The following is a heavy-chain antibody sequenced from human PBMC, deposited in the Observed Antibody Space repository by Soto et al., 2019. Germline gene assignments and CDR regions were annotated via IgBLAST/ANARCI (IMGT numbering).Heavy chain of an antibody. D-gene: IGHD6-19*01. CDR1: GYSFTSYG. J-gene: IGHJ4*01. Sequence: ASVKVSCKASGYSFTSYGISWVRQAPGQRLEWMGWTSAYNGNTNYAQKLQGRVPKTTDTSTRTAYMELSSLRSDEKAVFYCTRGTGRSGGYVDFDYWC. CDR2: TSAYNGNT. V-gene: IGHV1-18*01. CDR3: TRGTGRSGGYVDFDY.